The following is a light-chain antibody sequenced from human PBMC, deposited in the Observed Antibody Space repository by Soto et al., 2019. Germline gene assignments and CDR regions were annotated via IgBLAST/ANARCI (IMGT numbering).Light chain of an antibody. Sequence: EIVLTQSPGTLSLSPGERATLSCRASQSVSSSYLAWYQQKPGQAPRLLIYGASSRATGIPDRFSGGGSGTDFTLTISRLEPEDFAVYYCQHYDSSRTFGQGTRWIS. V-gene: IGKV3-20*01. CDR2: GAS. CDR3: QHYDSSRT. CDR1: QSVSSSY. J-gene: IGKJ1*01.